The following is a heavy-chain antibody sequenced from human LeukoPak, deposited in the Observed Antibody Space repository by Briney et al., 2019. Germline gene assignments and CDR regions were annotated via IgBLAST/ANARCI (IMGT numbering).Heavy chain of an antibody. D-gene: IGHD5-24*01. CDR1: GGSISSSTYY. Sequence: SETLSLTCTVSGGSISSSTYYWVWIRQPPGKGLDWIGSIYYSGSTYYNPSLKSRVTISVDTSKNQFSLKLSSVTAADTAVYYCARDVEMASPGAFDIWGQGTMVTVSS. J-gene: IGHJ3*02. V-gene: IGHV4-39*02. CDR3: ARDVEMASPGAFDI. CDR2: IYYSGST.